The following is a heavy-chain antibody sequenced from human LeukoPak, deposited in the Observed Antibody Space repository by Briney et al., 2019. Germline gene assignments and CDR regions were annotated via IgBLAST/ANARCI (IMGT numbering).Heavy chain of an antibody. CDR3: ARVEYNWNLYYSYYMDA. CDR2: ISSRSTYI. J-gene: IGHJ6*03. V-gene: IGHV3-21*01. D-gene: IGHD1-20*01. Sequence: GGSLRLSCAASGFTSSSYSVNWVRQTPGKGLEWVSHISSRSTYIYYADSVKGRFTISRDNAKNSLYLQINSLRAEDTAVYYCARVEYNWNLYYSYYMDACGNRTTVTVSS. CDR1: GFTSSSYS.